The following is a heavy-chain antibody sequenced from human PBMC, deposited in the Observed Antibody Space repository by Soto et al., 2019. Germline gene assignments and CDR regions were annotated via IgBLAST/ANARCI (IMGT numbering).Heavy chain of an antibody. Sequence: QVQLQESGPGLVKPSQSLSLTCTVSGGSLSSGDYYRRWIRQPPGKGLEWVGYIYYSGSTCYNPSLKSRVIISVDPSKNQFPLKLSSVTAADTAVYYCARSGVNRRLLPFDYWGQGTLVTVSS. CDR1: GGSLSSGDYY. CDR2: IYYSGST. J-gene: IGHJ4*02. V-gene: IGHV4-30-4*01. CDR3: ARSGVNRRLLPFDY. D-gene: IGHD2-21*02.